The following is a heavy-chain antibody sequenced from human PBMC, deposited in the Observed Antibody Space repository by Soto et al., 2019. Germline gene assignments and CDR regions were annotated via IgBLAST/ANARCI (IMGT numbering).Heavy chain of an antibody. V-gene: IGHV1-46*01. CDR3: VGNVLNNDSSGSMDY. J-gene: IGHJ4*02. Sequence: ASVKVSCKASGYTFTSYYMHWVRQAPGQGLEWMGIINPSGGSTSYAQKFQGRVTMTRDTSTSTVYMELSSLRSEDTAVYYCVGNVLNNDSSGSMDYSGQGTLVTVST. D-gene: IGHD3-22*01. CDR2: INPSGGST. CDR1: GYTFTSYY.